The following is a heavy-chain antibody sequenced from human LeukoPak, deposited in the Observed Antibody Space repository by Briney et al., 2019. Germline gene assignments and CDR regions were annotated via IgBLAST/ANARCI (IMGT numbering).Heavy chain of an antibody. Sequence: SETLSLTCTVSGGSISSSSYYWGWLRQPPGKGLEWIGSIYYSGSTYYNPSLKSRVTISVDTSKNQFSLKLSSVTAADAAVYYCARDPRGRVAVDYWGQGTLVTVSS. CDR1: GGSISSSSYY. CDR3: ARDPRGRVAVDY. V-gene: IGHV4-39*07. D-gene: IGHD2-15*01. J-gene: IGHJ4*02. CDR2: IYYSGST.